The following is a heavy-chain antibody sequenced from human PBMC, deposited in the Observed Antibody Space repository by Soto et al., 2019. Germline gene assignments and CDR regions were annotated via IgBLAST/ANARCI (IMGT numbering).Heavy chain of an antibody. V-gene: IGHV3-23*01. D-gene: IGHD3-10*01. J-gene: IGHJ4*02. CDR1: GFTFSSYA. Sequence: GGSLRLSCAASGFTFSSYAMSWVRQAPGKGLEWVSAISGSGGSTYYADSVKGRFTISRDNSKNTLYLQMNSLRAEDTAVYYCAKVVTILWFGEVGQDLDYWGQGTLVTVSS. CDR3: AKVVTILWFGEVGQDLDY. CDR2: ISGSGGST.